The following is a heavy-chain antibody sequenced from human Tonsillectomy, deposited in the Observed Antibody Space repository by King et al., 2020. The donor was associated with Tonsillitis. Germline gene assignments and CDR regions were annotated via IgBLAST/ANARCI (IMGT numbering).Heavy chain of an antibody. V-gene: IGHV3-23*04. CDR3: AKDRGRGPGYYFDY. Sequence: VQLVESGGDLVQPGGSLRLSCAASGFTFLSYAMSWVRQAPGKGLEWVAGISNNGGRTYFADSVKGRFTISRDNSKNTLHLQISSLRAEDTAVYNCAKDRGRGPGYYFDYWGQGALVTVSS. CDR2: ISNNGGRT. CDR1: GFTFLSYA. D-gene: IGHD1-14*01. J-gene: IGHJ4*02.